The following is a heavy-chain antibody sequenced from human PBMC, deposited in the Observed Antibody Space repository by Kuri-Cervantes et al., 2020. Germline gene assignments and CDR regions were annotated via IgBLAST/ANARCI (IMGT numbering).Heavy chain of an antibody. D-gene: IGHD6-13*01. CDR1: GFTFSSYG. Sequence: GESLKISCAASGFTFSSYGMHWVRQAPGKGLEWVAVISYDGSNKYYADSVKGRFTISRDNSKNTLYMEMNRVKTDDTAVYFCMVAASTTDYWGQGTLVTVSS. V-gene: IGHV3-30*03. J-gene: IGHJ4*02. CDR2: ISYDGSNK. CDR3: MVAASTTDY.